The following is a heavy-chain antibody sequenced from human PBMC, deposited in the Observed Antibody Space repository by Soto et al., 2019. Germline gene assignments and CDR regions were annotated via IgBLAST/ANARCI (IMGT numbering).Heavy chain of an antibody. J-gene: IGHJ4*02. CDR2: MSYDGRNE. Sequence: QVQLVESGGGVVQPGRSLRLSCAASGFTFSHYAMHWVRQAPGKGLEWVALMSYDGRNEYYADSVKGRFTISRDNSKNTLYLQMNSPRAEDTAVYYCAKDGSHNFDYWGQGTLVTVSS. V-gene: IGHV3-30*18. D-gene: IGHD1-26*01. CDR3: AKDGSHNFDY. CDR1: GFTFSHYA.